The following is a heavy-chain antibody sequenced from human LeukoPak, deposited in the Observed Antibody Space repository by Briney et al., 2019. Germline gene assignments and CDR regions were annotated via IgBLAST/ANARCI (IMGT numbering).Heavy chain of an antibody. CDR2: MNPNSGNT. J-gene: IGHJ4*02. CDR3: ARGPYGAVAGTFGDLDY. Sequence: ASMKVSCKASGYTFTSYDINWVRQATGQGLEWMGWMNPNSGNTGCAQKFQGRVTMTRNTSISTAYMELSSLRSEDTAVYYCARGPYGAVAGTFGDLDYWGQGTLVTVSS. V-gene: IGHV1-8*01. D-gene: IGHD6-19*01. CDR1: GYTFTSYD.